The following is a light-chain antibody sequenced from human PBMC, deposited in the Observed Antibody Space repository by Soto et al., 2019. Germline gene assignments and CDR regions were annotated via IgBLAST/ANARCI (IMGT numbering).Light chain of an antibody. Sequence: AIRMTQSPSSLSASTGDRVTITCRASQGISSYLAWYQQKPGKAPKLLIYAASTLQSGVPSRFSGSGSGKDFTLTISCLQSEDFATYYCQQYYSYPALTFGGGTKGISN. J-gene: IGKJ4*01. CDR1: QGISSY. CDR2: AAS. V-gene: IGKV1-8*01. CDR3: QQYYSYPALT.